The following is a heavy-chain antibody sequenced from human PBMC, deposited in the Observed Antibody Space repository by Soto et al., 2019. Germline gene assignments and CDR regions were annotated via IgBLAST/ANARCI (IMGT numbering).Heavy chain of an antibody. CDR2: IDPNGAGT. CDR1: GYTFTSYF. J-gene: IGHJ4*02. CDR3: AREPPIKCYFDN. Sequence: QVQLVQSGAEVQDVGASVKVSCKASGYTFTSYFMHWVRQTPRQGLEWMGRIDPNGAGTHYAPKFQGRDTLTRDTSTSTVYMELASLRFEDTAVYYCAREPPIKCYFDNWGQGTLVTVSS. V-gene: IGHV1-46*01.